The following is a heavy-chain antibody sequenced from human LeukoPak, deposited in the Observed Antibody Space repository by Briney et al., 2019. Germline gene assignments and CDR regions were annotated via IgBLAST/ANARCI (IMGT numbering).Heavy chain of an antibody. J-gene: IGHJ3*02. V-gene: IGHV1-46*01. Sequence: ASVKVSCKAFGYTFTSNYMHWVRQAPGQGPEWMGVISPSGGSTTYAQKFQGRVTLTRDMSTSTDYLELSSLRSEDTAVYYCARGRAMIVVVHRDDAFDIWGQGTMVTVSS. D-gene: IGHD3-22*01. CDR3: ARGRAMIVVVHRDDAFDI. CDR2: ISPSGGST. CDR1: GYTFTSNY.